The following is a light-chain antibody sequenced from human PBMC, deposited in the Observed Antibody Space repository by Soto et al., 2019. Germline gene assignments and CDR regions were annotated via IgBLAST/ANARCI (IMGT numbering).Light chain of an antibody. Sequence: QSALTQPPSASGSPGQSVIISCTGTSSDVGGYNFVSWFQQHPGKAPKLMIYEVTKRPSGVPDRFSGSKSGNTASLTVSGLQAEDEADYYCCSYAGSTSVVFGGGTKLTVL. CDR1: SSDVGGYNF. CDR2: EVT. CDR3: CSYAGSTSVV. V-gene: IGLV2-8*01. J-gene: IGLJ2*01.